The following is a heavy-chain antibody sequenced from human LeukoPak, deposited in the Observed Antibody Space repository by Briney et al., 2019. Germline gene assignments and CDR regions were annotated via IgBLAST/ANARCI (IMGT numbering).Heavy chain of an antibody. D-gene: IGHD3-10*01. J-gene: IGHJ5*02. CDR2: IYTSGST. V-gene: IGHV4-4*07. CDR1: GGSISSYY. CDR3: ARQGTIGMVRGVITTYNWFDP. Sequence: SETLSLTCTVSGGSISSYYWSWIRQPAGKGLEWIGRIYTSGSTTYNPSLKSRVTISGDTSENQFSLRLSSVTAADTAVYYCARQGTIGMVRGVITTYNWFDPWGQGTLVTVSS.